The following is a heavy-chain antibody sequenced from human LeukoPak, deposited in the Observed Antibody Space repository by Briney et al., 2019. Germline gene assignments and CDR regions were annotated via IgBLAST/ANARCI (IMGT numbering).Heavy chain of an antibody. D-gene: IGHD6-19*01. CDR2: INEDGSDK. V-gene: IGHV3-7*05. CDR3: ATWSSAWEFDY. J-gene: IGHJ4*02. CDR1: GFTFSSSW. Sequence: GGSLRLSCAASGFTFSSSWMTWVRHAPGKGLEWVAHINEDGSDKYYVDSVTRRFSISRDNTRNTLYLQMSSLRAEDTAVYYCATWSSAWEFDYWGPGTLVSVSS.